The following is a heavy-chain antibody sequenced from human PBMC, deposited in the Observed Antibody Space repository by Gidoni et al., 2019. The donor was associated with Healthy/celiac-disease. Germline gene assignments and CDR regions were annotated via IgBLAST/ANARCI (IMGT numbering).Heavy chain of an antibody. D-gene: IGHD6-13*01. CDR1: GGSISSYY. J-gene: IGHJ5*02. V-gene: IGHV4-59*01. CDR2: IYYSGST. CDR3: ARSRIAAAGTPWFDP. Sequence: QVQLQESGPGLVKPSETLSLTCTASGGSISSYYWSWIRQPPGKGLEWIGYIYYSGSTNYNPSLKSRVTISVDTSKNQFSLKLSAVTAADTAVYYCARSRIAAAGTPWFDPWGQGTLVTVSS.